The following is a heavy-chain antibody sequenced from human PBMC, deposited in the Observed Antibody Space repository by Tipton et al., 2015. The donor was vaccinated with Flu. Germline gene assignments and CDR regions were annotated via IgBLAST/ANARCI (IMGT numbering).Heavy chain of an antibody. D-gene: IGHD4-17*01. J-gene: IGHJ4*02. CDR3: ARGRRYGDYIFDY. V-gene: IGHV3-21*01. CDR1: GFTFSSYS. Sequence: GSLRLSCAASGFTFSSYSMNWVRQAPGKGLEWVSSISSSSSYIYYADSVKGRFTISRDNAKNSLYLQMNSLGAEDTAVYYCARGRRYGDYIFDYWGQGTLVTVSS. CDR2: ISSSSSYI.